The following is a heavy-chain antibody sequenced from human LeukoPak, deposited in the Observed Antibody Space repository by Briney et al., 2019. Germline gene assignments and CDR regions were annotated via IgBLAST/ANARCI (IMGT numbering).Heavy chain of an antibody. D-gene: IGHD2-2*02. CDR1: GLSFSNYA. V-gene: IGHV3-30-3*01. J-gene: IGHJ5*01. CDR2: ISSDGSNK. Sequence: GGSLRLSCAAPGLSFSNYAMNWVRRAPGKGLEWVAVISSDGSNKFYADSVKGRFTVSRDNSKNTLFLQMNSLRVEDTAVYYCARDNDPDYTSSPGWFDLWGQGTQVTVSS. CDR3: ARDNDPDYTSSPGWFDL.